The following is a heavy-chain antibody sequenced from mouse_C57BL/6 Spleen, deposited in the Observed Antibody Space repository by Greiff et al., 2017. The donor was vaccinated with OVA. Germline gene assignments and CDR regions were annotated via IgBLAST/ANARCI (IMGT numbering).Heavy chain of an antibody. D-gene: IGHD1-1*01. CDR3: ARSSLITTVPYFDY. V-gene: IGHV1-42*01. CDR1: GYSFTGYY. Sequence: VQLKQSGPELVKPGASVKLSCKASGYSFTGYYMNWVKQSPEKSLEWIGEINPSTGGTTYNQKFKAKATLTVDKSSSTAYMQLKSLTSEDSAVYYCARSSLITTVPYFDYWGQGTTLTVSS. CDR2: INPSTGGT. J-gene: IGHJ2*01.